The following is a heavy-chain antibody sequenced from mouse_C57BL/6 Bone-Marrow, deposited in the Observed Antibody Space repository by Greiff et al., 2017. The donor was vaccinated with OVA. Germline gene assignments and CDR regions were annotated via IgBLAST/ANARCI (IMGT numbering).Heavy chain of an antibody. J-gene: IGHJ3*01. CDR2: ISSGSSTI. V-gene: IGHV5-17*01. CDR3: AKRTLAWFAY. CDR1: GFTFSDYG. Sequence: EVMLLESGGGLVKPGGSLKLSCAASGFTFSDYGMHWVRQAPEKGLEWVAYISSGSSTIYYADTVKGRFTISRDNAKNTLFLQMTSLRSEDTAMYYGAKRTLAWFAYWGQGTLVTVSA.